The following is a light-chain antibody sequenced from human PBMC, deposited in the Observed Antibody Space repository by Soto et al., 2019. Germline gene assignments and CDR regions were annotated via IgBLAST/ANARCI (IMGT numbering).Light chain of an antibody. CDR1: SSDVGGYNY. Sequence: QSALTQPASVSGSPGQSITFSCTGTSSDVGGYNYVSWYQHHPGKAPKLIIFDVSSRPSGVSNRFSGSKSASTASLTISGLQAEDEDDYYCSSYTSSTSLVLFGGGTKVTVL. J-gene: IGLJ2*01. CDR2: DVS. V-gene: IGLV2-14*03. CDR3: SSYTSSTSLVL.